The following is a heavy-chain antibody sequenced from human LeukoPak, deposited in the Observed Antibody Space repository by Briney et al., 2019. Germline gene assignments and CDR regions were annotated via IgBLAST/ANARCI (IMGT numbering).Heavy chain of an antibody. CDR3: ARDLSDRGGFDY. CDR2: IIPIFGTA. V-gene: IGHV1-69*05. CDR1: GGTFSSYA. J-gene: IGHJ4*02. Sequence: SVKVSCKASGGTFSSYAISWVRQAPGQGLECMGGIIPIFGTANYAQKFQGRVTITTDKSTSTAYMELSSLRSEDTAVYYCARDLSDRGGFDYWGQGTLVTVSS. D-gene: IGHD3-16*01.